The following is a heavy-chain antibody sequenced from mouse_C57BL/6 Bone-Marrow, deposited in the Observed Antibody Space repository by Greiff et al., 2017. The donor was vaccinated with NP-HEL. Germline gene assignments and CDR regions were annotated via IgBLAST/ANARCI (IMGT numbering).Heavy chain of an antibody. CDR3: AASFITAVVAWCAY. Sequence: QVQLKESGPGLVAPSQSLSITCTVSGFSLTSYGVSWVRQPPGKGLEWLGVIWGDGGTNYHSALISRLSISKDNSKSQVFLKLNSLRTDDTATYCCAASFITAVVAWCAYWGQGSLVTVYA. CDR1: GFSLTSYG. D-gene: IGHD1-1*01. V-gene: IGHV2-3*01. J-gene: IGHJ3*01. CDR2: IWGDGGT.